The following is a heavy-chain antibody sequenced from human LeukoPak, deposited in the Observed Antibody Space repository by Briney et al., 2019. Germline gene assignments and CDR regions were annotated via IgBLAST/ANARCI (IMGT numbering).Heavy chain of an antibody. CDR2: IRNDGTEK. CDR3: AKDQVVGGTRTFDY. Sequence: PGGSLRLSCAASGFTFSSYAMSWVRQAPGKGLEWVAYIRNDGTEKYYADSVKGRFSVSRDNSKNTLYLQMNSLSADDTAVYNCAKDQVVGGTRTFDYWGQGTLVIVSS. V-gene: IGHV3-30*02. J-gene: IGHJ4*02. D-gene: IGHD2-15*01. CDR1: GFTFSSYA.